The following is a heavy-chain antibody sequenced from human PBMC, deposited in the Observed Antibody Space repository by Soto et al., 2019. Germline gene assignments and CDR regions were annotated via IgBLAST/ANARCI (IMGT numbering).Heavy chain of an antibody. CDR1: GFTFSNYA. CDR2: GSGSGGNT. V-gene: IGHV3-23*01. CDR3: AKLNLFVSAAAGRGPFDY. D-gene: IGHD6-13*01. J-gene: IGHJ4*02. Sequence: VQLLESGGCLVQPGGSLRLSCAASGFTFSNYAMSWVRQAPGKGLEWVSAGSGSGGNTYYADSVQGRFTISRDNSTNMLNLQMNSLRANDTAVYYCAKLNLFVSAAAGRGPFDYWGQGTLVTVSS.